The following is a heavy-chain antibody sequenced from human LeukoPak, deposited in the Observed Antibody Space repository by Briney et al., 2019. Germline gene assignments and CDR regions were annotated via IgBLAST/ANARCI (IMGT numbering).Heavy chain of an antibody. J-gene: IGHJ6*02. Sequence: PGGSLRLSCAASGFTFDDYAMHWVRQAPGKGLEWVSGISWNSGSIGYADSVKGRFTISRDNAKNSLYLQMNSLRAEDTALYYCAKDIGGAPDYYYYGMDVWGQGTTVTVSS. V-gene: IGHV3-9*01. CDR2: ISWNSGSI. CDR3: AKDIGGAPDYYYYGMDV. CDR1: GFTFDDYA. D-gene: IGHD2-15*01.